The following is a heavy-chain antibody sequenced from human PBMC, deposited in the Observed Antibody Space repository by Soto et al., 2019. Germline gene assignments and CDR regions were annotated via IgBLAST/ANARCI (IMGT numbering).Heavy chain of an antibody. J-gene: IGHJ5*01. D-gene: IGHD6-13*01. Sequence: PSETLSLTCTVSGGSISSYYWSWIRQPPGKGLEWIGHIFYTGSTKYNSSLRSRVTISLDTSKNQFSLTLNSVTAADTAVYYCARRGSSSWFGYWGQGTLITVSS. CDR1: GGSISSYY. CDR2: IFYTGST. CDR3: ARRGSSSWFGY. V-gene: IGHV4-59*08.